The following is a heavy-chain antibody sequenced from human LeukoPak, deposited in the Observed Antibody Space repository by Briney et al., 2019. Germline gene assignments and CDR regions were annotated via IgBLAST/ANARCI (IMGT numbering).Heavy chain of an antibody. V-gene: IGHV3-23*01. CDR2: ISGSGGST. D-gene: IGHD2-21*01. J-gene: IGHJ4*02. Sequence: GGSLRLSCAVSGITLSNYGMSWVRQAPGKGLEWVAGISGSGGSTNYADSVKGRFTISRDNPTNTLFLQMNSLRAEDTAVYFCAKRGVAIRVILVGFHREAYYFDSWGQGALVTVSS. CDR1: GITLSNYG. CDR3: AKRGVAIRVILVGFHREAYYFDS.